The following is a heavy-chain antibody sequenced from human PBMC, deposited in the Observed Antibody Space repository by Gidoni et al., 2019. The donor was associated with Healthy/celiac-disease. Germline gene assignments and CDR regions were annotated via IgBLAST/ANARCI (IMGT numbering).Heavy chain of an antibody. D-gene: IGHD3-3*01. CDR3: ARDRHDLGV. V-gene: IGHV3-7*01. J-gene: IGHJ6*02. CDR2: IKQDGSEK. CDR1: GFTFSSYW. Sequence: EVQLVESGGGLVQPGGSLRLSCAAPGFTFSSYWMSWVRQAPGKGLEWVANIKQDGSEKYYVDSVKGRFTISRDNAKNSLYLQMNSLRAEDTAVYYCARDRHDLGVWGQGTTVTVSS.